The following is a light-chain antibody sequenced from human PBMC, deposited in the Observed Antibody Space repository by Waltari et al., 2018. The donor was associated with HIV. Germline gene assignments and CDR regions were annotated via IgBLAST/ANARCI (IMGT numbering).Light chain of an antibody. CDR3: LLSSRSSRPLI. CDR1: SGPVTSGHY. J-gene: IGLJ2*01. V-gene: IGLV7-46*01. CDR2: DTS. Sequence: QAVVTQEPSLTVSPGGTVTLTCSSSSGPVTSGHYPYWFQQKPGQAPRTLFYDTSSRHALTPTRFSGCVLCGKASLTLSGALPEYEAEYYFLLSSRSSRPLIFVGRIKLTVL.